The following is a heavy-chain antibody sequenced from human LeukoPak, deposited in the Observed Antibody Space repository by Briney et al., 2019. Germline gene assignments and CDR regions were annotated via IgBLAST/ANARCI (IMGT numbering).Heavy chain of an antibody. J-gene: IGHJ4*02. CDR1: GGSFSGYY. D-gene: IGHD3-10*01. CDR2: INHSGST. CDR3: SGSEYYLDY. Sequence: SETLSLTCAVYGGSFSGYYWSWIRQPPGKGLEWIGEINHSGSTNYNPSLKSRVTISVDTSKNQFSLKLSSVTAADTAVYYCSGSEYYLDYWGQGTLVTVSS. V-gene: IGHV4-34*01.